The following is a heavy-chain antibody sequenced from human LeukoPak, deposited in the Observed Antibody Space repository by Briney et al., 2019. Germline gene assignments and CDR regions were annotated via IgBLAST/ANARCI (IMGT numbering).Heavy chain of an antibody. J-gene: IGHJ4*02. CDR2: IRPDANDG. V-gene: IGHV3-7*01. CDR1: RFTFSHYW. CDR3: ARADWGSIDY. Sequence: GGSLRLSCAASRFTFSHYWMAWVRQAPGKGLEWVAIIRPDANDGSYVDSVKGRFTISRDNAKNSLYLQLNSLRAEDTAVYFCARADWGSIDYWGQGALVTVSS. D-gene: IGHD7-27*01.